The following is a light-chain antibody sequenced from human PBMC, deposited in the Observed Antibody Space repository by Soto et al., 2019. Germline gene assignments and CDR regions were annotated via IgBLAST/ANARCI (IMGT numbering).Light chain of an antibody. J-gene: IGKJ3*01. CDR1: QGVSSY. CDR3: QQRSNCLFT. CDR2: DAS. Sequence: EIVLTQSPATLSLSPGERATLSCRASQGVSSYLAWYQQKPGQAPRLLIYDASNRATGIPARFSGSGPGTDVTLTISSLEPEDFAVYYCQQRSNCLFTFGPGTKVDIK. V-gene: IGKV3D-11*01.